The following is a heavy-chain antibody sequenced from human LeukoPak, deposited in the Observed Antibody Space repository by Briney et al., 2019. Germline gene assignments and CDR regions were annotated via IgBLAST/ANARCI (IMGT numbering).Heavy chain of an antibody. CDR1: GYTFTSYD. CDR2: MNPNSGNT. Sequence: GASVEVSCKASGYTFTSYDINWVRQATGQGLEWMGWMNPNSGNTGYAQKFQGRVTITRNTSISTAYMELSSLRSEDTAVYYCARGTSRHFWSLRYYYYYMDVWGKGTTVTVSS. J-gene: IGHJ6*03. CDR3: ARGTSRHFWSLRYYYYYMDV. V-gene: IGHV1-8*03. D-gene: IGHD3-3*02.